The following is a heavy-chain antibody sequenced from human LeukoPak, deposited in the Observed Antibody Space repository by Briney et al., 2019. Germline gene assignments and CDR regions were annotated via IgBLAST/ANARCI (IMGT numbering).Heavy chain of an antibody. CDR2: ISSSSSTI. CDR1: GFTFSSYS. Sequence: PGGSLRLSCAASGFTFSSYSMNWVRQAPGKGLEWVSYISSSSSTIYYADSVKGRFTISRDNAKNSLYLQMNSLRAEDTAVCYCAREEARFLEWFEAGNYFDYWGQGTLVTVSS. J-gene: IGHJ4*02. CDR3: AREEARFLEWFEAGNYFDY. V-gene: IGHV3-48*01. D-gene: IGHD3-3*01.